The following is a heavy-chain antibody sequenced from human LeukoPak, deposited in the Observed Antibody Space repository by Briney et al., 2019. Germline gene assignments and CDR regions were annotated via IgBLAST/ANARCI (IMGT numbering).Heavy chain of an antibody. CDR3: ARDTSGYYGRYEH. CDR2: ISYTGTT. CDR1: GASIRYKF. J-gene: IGHJ4*02. V-gene: IGHV4-59*01. D-gene: IGHD3-3*01. Sequence: PSETLSLTCDVSGASIRYKFWSWLRHPPGKALEWIGYISYTGTTNYNPSLQSRVTISVDTSKNQLSLKLTSMTAADTAVYYCARDTSGYYGRYEHWGQGTLVTVSS.